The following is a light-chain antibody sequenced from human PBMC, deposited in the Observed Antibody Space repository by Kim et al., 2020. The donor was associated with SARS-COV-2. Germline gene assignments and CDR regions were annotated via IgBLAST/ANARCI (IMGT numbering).Light chain of an antibody. CDR1: ELGDKF. Sequence: SVSPGQTASITCSGDELGDKFTCWYQRKAGQSPVLVIYQDTKRPSGIPARFSGSNSGNTATLTISETQAVDEADYYCQAWDSRTGVFGPGTKVTVL. CDR2: QDT. J-gene: IGLJ1*01. CDR3: QAWDSRTGV. V-gene: IGLV3-1*01.